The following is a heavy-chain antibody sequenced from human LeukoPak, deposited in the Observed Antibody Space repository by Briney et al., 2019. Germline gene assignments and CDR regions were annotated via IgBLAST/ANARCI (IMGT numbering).Heavy chain of an antibody. D-gene: IGHD6-13*01. V-gene: IGHV1-2*06. CDR1: GYTFTGYY. CDR3: ARASDILAAAGKYYFDY. CDR2: IHPNSGGT. J-gene: IGHJ4*02. Sequence: ASVKVSCKASGYTFTGYYMHWVRQAPGQGLEWMGRIHPNSGGTNYAQKFQGRVTMTSDTSISTAYMELSRLRSDDTAVYYCARASDILAAAGKYYFDYWGQGTLVTVSS.